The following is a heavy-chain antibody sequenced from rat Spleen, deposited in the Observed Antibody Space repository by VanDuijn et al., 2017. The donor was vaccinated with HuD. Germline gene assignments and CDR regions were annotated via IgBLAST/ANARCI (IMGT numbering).Heavy chain of an antibody. CDR2: ISSGGST. D-gene: IGHD5-1*01. CDR3: TRGEYYFDY. Sequence: QVQLKESGPGLVQPSQTLSLTCTVSGFSLTSYTVSWVRQPPGKGLEWIAAISSGGSTYYNSALKSRLSISRDTSKSQVFLKMNSLQTEDTAIYYCTRGEYYFDYWGQGVMVTVSS. CDR1: GFSLTSYT. V-gene: IGHV2-6*01. J-gene: IGHJ2*01.